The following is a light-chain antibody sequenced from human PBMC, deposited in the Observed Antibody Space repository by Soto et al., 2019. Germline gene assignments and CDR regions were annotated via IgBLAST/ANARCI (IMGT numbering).Light chain of an antibody. CDR3: QQRTNWPSST. CDR1: QSVRTY. Sequence: EVVLTQSPATLSLSPGERATLSCRASQSVRTYLAWYQQKPGQTPRLLIHDASSRATGIPARFSGSGSGTDFTLTISSLEPEDSAVYYCQQRTNWPSSTFGQGIRLEIK. CDR2: DAS. V-gene: IGKV3-11*01. J-gene: IGKJ5*01.